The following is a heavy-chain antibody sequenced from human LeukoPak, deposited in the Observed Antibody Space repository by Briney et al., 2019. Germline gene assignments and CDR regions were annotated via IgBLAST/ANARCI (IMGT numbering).Heavy chain of an antibody. Sequence: RASVKVSCKASGYTFSNYGITWVRQAPGEGLEWMGWISGYNGNTNFAQKLQGRVSMTTDTSTYTSDMELRSLRSDDTAVYYCARSLGDSSGYYPLPFDYWGQGTLVIVSS. D-gene: IGHD3-22*01. CDR1: GYTFSNYG. CDR2: ISGYNGNT. V-gene: IGHV1-18*01. CDR3: ARSLGDSSGYYPLPFDY. J-gene: IGHJ4*02.